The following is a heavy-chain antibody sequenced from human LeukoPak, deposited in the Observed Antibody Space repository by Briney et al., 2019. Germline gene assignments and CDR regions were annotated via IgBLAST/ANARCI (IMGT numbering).Heavy chain of an antibody. Sequence: SETLSLTCTVSGGSISSYYWRWIRQPPGTGLEWIGEITPRGSTTYTPSLKSRVTISVDTSKNQFSLKLSAVTAADTAVFFFPADDGIRDSGSYSGPEYFQHWGQGTLVTVSS. J-gene: IGHJ1*01. CDR2: ITPRGST. D-gene: IGHD1-26*01. V-gene: IGHV4-34*01. CDR3: PADDGIRDSGSYSGPEYFQH. CDR1: GGSISSYY.